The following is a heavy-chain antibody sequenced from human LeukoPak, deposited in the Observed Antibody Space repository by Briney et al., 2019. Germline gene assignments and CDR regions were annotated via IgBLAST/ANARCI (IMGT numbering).Heavy chain of an antibody. V-gene: IGHV3-23*01. J-gene: IGHJ5*02. D-gene: IGHD3-16*01. CDR1: GFAFSNHG. Sequence: GGSLRLSCAASGFAFSNHGMNWVRQAPGMGLEWVSGVGPSGTRTYYADSVKGRFTISRDNSKNTVYLQMNSLRADDTAVYYCAKDWAWGWFDPWGQGTLVTVSS. CDR2: VGPSGTRT. CDR3: AKDWAWGWFDP.